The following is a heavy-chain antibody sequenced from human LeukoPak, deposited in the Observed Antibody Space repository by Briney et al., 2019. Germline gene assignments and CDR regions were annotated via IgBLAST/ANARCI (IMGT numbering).Heavy chain of an antibody. CDR3: ASGLIAVVAAHELKDY. CDR1: GFTFSSYA. Sequence: GGSLRLSFAASGFTFSSYAMRWGRQAPGKGLGWVANIKQDGSENYYVDSVKGRIAISRDNAKNSLYLQMNSLRAEDTAVYYCASGLIAVVAAHELKDYWGQGTLVTVSS. V-gene: IGHV3-7*01. J-gene: IGHJ4*02. CDR2: IKQDGSEN. D-gene: IGHD3-22*01.